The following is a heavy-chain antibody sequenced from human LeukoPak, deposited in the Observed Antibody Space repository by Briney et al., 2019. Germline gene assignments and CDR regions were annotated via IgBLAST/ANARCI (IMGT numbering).Heavy chain of an antibody. Sequence: ASVKVSCKASRYTFTGYYMHWVRQAPGQGLEWMGWINPNTGGTNYAQKFQGRVTMTRDTSISTAYMGVSGLKYDDTAVYYCAREWEVPLVFDPWGQGTLVTVSS. V-gene: IGHV1-2*02. J-gene: IGHJ5*02. CDR3: AREWEVPLVFDP. CDR2: INPNTGGT. CDR1: RYTFTGYY. D-gene: IGHD1-26*01.